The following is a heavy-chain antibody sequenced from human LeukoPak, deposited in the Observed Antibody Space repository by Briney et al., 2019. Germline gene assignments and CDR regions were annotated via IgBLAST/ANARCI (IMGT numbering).Heavy chain of an antibody. J-gene: IGHJ5*02. Sequence: SETLSLTCAVYGGTLRADFWSWIRQPPGKGLEWIGDIHPGGSTKYNPSLESRVTISVDTSKNQFSLRLTSVTAADTAVYYCARAPDRIRFDPWGQGALVTVSS. CDR1: GGTLRADF. CDR3: ARAPDRIRFDP. V-gene: IGHV4-34*01. CDR2: IHPGGST. D-gene: IGHD1-14*01.